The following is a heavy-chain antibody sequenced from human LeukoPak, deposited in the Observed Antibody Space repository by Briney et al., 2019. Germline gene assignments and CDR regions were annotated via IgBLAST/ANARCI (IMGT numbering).Heavy chain of an antibody. CDR3: ARVGYCSGGSCYPWFDP. V-gene: IGHV1-2*02. CDR2: INPNSGGT. D-gene: IGHD2-15*01. Sequence: ASVKVSCKASGYTFTSYGITWVRQAPGQGLEWMGWINPNSGGTNYAQKFQGRVTMTRDTSISTAYMELSRLRSDDTAVYYCARVGYCSGGSCYPWFDPWGQGTLVTVSS. CDR1: GYTFTSYG. J-gene: IGHJ5*02.